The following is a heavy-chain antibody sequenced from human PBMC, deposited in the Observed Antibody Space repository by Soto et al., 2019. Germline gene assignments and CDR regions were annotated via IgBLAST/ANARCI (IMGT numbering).Heavy chain of an antibody. CDR2: INHSGST. CDR1: GGSFSGYY. J-gene: IGHJ3*02. D-gene: IGHD3-3*01. Sequence: PSETLSLTCAVYGGSFSGYYWSWIRQPPGKGLEWIGEINHSGSTNYNPSLKSRVTISVDTSKNQFSLKLSSVTAADTAVYYCARSLYYDFWSGYYTGFGAFDIWGQGTMVTVSS. V-gene: IGHV4-34*01. CDR3: ARSLYYDFWSGYYTGFGAFDI.